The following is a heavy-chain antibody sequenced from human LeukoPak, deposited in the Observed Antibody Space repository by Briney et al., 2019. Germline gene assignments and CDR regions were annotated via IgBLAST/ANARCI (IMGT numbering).Heavy chain of an antibody. V-gene: IGHV3-66*01. Sequence: GGSLRLSCAASGFTVSSTYMSWVRQAPGKGLEWVAVIFSGGSTYYTDSVQGRFTISRDTSKNTLYLQMNSLRVEDTAVYYCARGLVEMATIYFDYWGQGTLVTVSS. D-gene: IGHD5-24*01. CDR3: ARGLVEMATIYFDY. CDR2: IFSGGST. CDR1: GFTVSSTY. J-gene: IGHJ4*02.